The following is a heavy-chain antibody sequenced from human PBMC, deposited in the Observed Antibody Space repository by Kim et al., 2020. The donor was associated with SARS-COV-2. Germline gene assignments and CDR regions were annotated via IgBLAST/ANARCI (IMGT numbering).Heavy chain of an antibody. J-gene: IGHJ6*02. V-gene: IGHV3-48*02. Sequence: GGSLRLSCAASGFMFSDYSMMWVRQAPGKGLEWVSFITESSSTIYYADSVQGRFIISRDNAKKSLYLQMNSLRDEDTAVYFCARDNWMDVWGQWTTVTVS. CDR2: ITESSSTI. CDR1: GFMFSDYS. CDR3: ARDNWMDV.